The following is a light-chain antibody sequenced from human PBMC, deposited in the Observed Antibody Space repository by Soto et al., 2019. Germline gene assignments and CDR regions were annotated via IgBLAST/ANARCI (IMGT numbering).Light chain of an antibody. J-gene: IGKJ2*01. V-gene: IGKV1-17*01. CDR2: SAS. Sequence: DIQMTQSPSSLSASVGAIVIITCRASQGIRYALGWYQQKPGKVPKRLIYSASSLQNGVPSRFSGSGSETVFTLTISSLQPEDFATYFCLQHSDYPFTFGQGTRLEI. CDR3: LQHSDYPFT. CDR1: QGIRYA.